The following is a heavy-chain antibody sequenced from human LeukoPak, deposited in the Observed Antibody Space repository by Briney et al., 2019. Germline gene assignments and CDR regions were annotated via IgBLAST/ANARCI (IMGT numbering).Heavy chain of an antibody. Sequence: GGSLRLSCAASGFTFSSYWMHWVRQAPGKGLVWVSRINSDGSSTSYADSVKGRFTISRDNAKNTLYLQMNSLRAEDTAVYYCARDSGNYDFWSGYYYGTLDYWGQGTLVTVSS. V-gene: IGHV3-74*01. CDR1: GFTFSSYW. CDR2: INSDGSST. D-gene: IGHD3-3*01. CDR3: ARDSGNYDFWSGYYYGTLDY. J-gene: IGHJ4*02.